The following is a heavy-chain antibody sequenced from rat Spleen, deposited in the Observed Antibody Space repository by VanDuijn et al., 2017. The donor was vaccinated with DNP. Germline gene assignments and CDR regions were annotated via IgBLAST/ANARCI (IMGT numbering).Heavy chain of an antibody. CDR3: TRDLGYYSGDYFDY. V-gene: IGHV5-27*01. CDR2: ISPSGGST. D-gene: IGHD1-1*01. Sequence: EVQLVESGGGLVQPGRSLKLSCAASGFTFSNYDMAWVRQAPTKGLEWVASISPSGGSTYYRDSVKGRFTVSRDNAKSTLYLQMDSLRSEDTATYYCTRDLGYYSGDYFDYWGQGVMVTVSS. J-gene: IGHJ2*01. CDR1: GFTFSNYD.